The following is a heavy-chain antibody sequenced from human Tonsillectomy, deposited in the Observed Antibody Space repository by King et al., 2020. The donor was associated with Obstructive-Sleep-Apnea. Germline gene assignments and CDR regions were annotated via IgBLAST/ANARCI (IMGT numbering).Heavy chain of an antibody. CDR3: ASTLAFCGGDCYTLDF. V-gene: IGHV4-59*01. CDR1: GGSISSYY. J-gene: IGHJ4*02. CDR2: IYYSGST. D-gene: IGHD2-21*02. Sequence: HVQLQESGPGLVKPSETLSLTCTVSGGSISSYYWSWIRQPPGKGLEWIGYIYYSGSTNYNPSLKSRATISIDTSKSQFSLKLSPVTAADTAVYYCASTLAFCGGDCYTLDFWGQGTLVTVSS.